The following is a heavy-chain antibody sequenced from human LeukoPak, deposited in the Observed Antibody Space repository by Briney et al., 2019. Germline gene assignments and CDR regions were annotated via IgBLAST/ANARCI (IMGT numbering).Heavy chain of an antibody. CDR2: ISSSSSYI. D-gene: IGHD2-15*01. CDR3: ASGCGGSCYSGIDY. CDR1: GGSISSYY. Sequence: ETLSLTCTVSGGSISSYYWSWIRQPPGKGLEWVSSISSSSSYIYYADSVKGRFTISRDNAKNSLYLQMNSLRAEDTAVYYCASGCGGSCYSGIDYWGQGTLVTVSS. V-gene: IGHV3-21*01. J-gene: IGHJ4*02.